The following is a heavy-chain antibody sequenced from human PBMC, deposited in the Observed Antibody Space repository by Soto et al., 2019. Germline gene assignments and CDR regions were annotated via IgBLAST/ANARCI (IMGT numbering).Heavy chain of an antibody. D-gene: IGHD6-19*01. CDR1: GFTFSDYA. CDR2: VSHDGRNT. J-gene: IGHJ4*02. Sequence: VRLVESGGGVVQPGRSLRLSCAASGFTFSDYAMHWVRQAPGKGLEWVAVVSHDGRNTHYADSVKGRFTISRDSSKSTVSLEMTSLRAEDTAVYYGAKGGRQWLVTSAFNYWGQGALVTVSS. CDR3: AKGGRQWLVTSAFNY. V-gene: IGHV3-30*18.